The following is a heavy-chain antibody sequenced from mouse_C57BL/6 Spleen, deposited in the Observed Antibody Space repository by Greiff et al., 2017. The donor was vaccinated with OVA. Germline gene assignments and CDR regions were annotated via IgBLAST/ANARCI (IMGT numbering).Heavy chain of an antibody. D-gene: IGHD2-2*01. Sequence: QVQLQQPGAELVKPGASVKLSCKASGYTFTSYWMQWVKQRPGQGLEWIGEIDPSDSYTNYNQKFKGKATLTVDTSSSTAYMQLSSLTSEDSAVYYCARNLCGYDVDYWGKGTTLTVSS. CDR3: ARNLCGYDVDY. V-gene: IGHV1-50*01. CDR1: GYTFTSYW. J-gene: IGHJ2*01. CDR2: IDPSDSYT.